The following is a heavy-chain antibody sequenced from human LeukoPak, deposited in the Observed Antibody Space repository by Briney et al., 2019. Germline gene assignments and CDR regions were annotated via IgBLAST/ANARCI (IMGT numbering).Heavy chain of an antibody. D-gene: IGHD2-2*01. J-gene: IGHJ4*02. CDR3: ARARGYCSSTSCSLFDY. CDR1: GYSFSDYE. CDR2: IWSSGTVT. V-gene: IGHV3-48*03. Sequence: GESLKISCAGSGYSFSDYEMNWVRQAPGRGLEWVAYIWSSGTVTHYADSVKDRFTISRDNAKNSLYLQMNSLRAEDTALYYCARARGYCSSTSCSLFDYWGQGTLVTVSS.